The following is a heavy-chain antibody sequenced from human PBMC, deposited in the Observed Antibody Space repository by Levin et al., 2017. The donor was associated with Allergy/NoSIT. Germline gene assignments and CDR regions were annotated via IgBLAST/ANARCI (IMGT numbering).Heavy chain of an antibody. CDR2: INHSGST. D-gene: IGHD3-22*01. Sequence: SETLSLTCAVYGGSFSSYYWSWIRQAPGKGLEWIGDINHSGSTNYNPSLKSRVTITVDTSENHFSLKLNSVTAADTAVFYCARGPPVDYYDRSGFYYPFDHWGQGTLVTVSS. J-gene: IGHJ4*02. V-gene: IGHV4-34*01. CDR3: ARGPPVDYYDRSGFYYPFDH. CDR1: GGSFSSYY.